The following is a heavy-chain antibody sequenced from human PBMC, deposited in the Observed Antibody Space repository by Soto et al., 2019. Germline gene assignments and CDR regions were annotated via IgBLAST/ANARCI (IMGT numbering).Heavy chain of an antibody. D-gene: IGHD3-3*01. CDR3: ARDGQSGFGTDYFDY. CDR2: ISSSSSYI. Sequence: EVQLVESGGGLVKPGGSLRLSCAASGFTFSSYSMNWVRQAPGKGLEWVSSISSSSSYIYYADSVKGRFTISSDNAKNSLYLQMNSLRAEDTAVYYCARDGQSGFGTDYFDYWGQGTLVTVSS. CDR1: GFTFSSYS. J-gene: IGHJ4*02. V-gene: IGHV3-21*01.